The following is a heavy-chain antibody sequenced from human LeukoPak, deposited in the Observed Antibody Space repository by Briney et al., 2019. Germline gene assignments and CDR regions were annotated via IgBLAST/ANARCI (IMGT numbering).Heavy chain of an antibody. V-gene: IGHV1-69*04. CDR3: ARDLLYSSSSLTFDY. CDR1: GGTFSSYT. D-gene: IGHD6-6*01. J-gene: IGHJ4*02. Sequence: SVKVSCKASGGTFSSYTISWVRQAPGQGLEWTGRIIPILGIANYAQKFQGRVTITADKSTSTAYMELSSLRSEDTAVYYCARDLLYSSSSLTFDYWDQGTLVTVSS. CDR2: IIPILGIA.